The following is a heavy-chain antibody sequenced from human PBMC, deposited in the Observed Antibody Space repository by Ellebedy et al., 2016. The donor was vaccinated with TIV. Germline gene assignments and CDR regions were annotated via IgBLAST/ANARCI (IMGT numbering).Heavy chain of an antibody. V-gene: IGHV5-51*01. CDR1: GYSFTSYW. J-gene: IGHJ4*02. CDR2: IYPGDSDT. Sequence: PGGSLRLSCKGSGYSFTSYWIGWVRQMPGQGLEWMGIIYPGDSDTRYSPSFQGQVTISADKSISTAYRQWSSLKASDTAMYYCARRYGSGIDYWGQGTLVTVSS. CDR3: ARRYGSGIDY. D-gene: IGHD3-10*01.